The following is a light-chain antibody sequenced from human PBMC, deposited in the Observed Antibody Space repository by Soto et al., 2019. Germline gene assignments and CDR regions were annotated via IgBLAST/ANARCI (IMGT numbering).Light chain of an antibody. Sequence: QPVLTQSSSASASLGSSVKLTCTLSSGHSSYIIAWHQQQPGKAPRYLMKLEGSGSYNKGSGVPDRFSGSSSVADRYLTISNLQSEDEADYYCETWDSNFWVFGGGTKLTVL. CDR3: ETWDSNFWV. V-gene: IGLV4-60*03. CDR2: LEGSGSY. J-gene: IGLJ3*02. CDR1: SGHSSYI.